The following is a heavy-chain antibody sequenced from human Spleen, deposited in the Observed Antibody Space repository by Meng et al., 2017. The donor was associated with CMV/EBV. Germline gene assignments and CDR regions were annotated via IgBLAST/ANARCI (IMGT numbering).Heavy chain of an antibody. J-gene: IGHJ3*01. CDR2: ISGSSTYI. Sequence: GGSLRLSCAASGFTFSSYSMHWVRQAPGKGLEWVSSISGSSTYIYYADSVKGRFTISRDNAKKSLYLQMNSLRAEDTAVYYCAREISAEVVILTDGFDVWGQGTTVTVSS. D-gene: IGHD2-21*01. CDR3: AREISAEVVILTDGFDV. V-gene: IGHV3-21*01. CDR1: GFTFSSYS.